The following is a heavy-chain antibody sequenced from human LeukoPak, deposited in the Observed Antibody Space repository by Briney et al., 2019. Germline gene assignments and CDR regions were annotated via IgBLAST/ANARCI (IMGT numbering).Heavy chain of an antibody. Sequence: SETLSLTCAVYGGSFSGYYWSWIRRPPGKGLEWIGEINHSGSTNYNPSLKSRVTISVDTSKNQFPLKLSSVTAADTAVYYCATEGGSTESNWFDPWGQGTLVTVSS. CDR3: ATEGGSTESNWFDP. CDR1: GGSFSGYY. J-gene: IGHJ5*02. CDR2: INHSGST. V-gene: IGHV4-34*01. D-gene: IGHD2-2*01.